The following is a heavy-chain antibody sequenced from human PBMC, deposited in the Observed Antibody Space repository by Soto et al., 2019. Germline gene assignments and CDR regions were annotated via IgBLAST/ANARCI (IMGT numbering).Heavy chain of an antibody. CDR3: ARHPGIAVAFVAFDI. V-gene: IGHV4-59*01. Sequence: SETLSLTCTVSGGSIGSYYWSWIRQPPGKGLEWIGYIYYSGSTNYNPSLKSRVTISVDTSKNQFSLKLSSVTAADTAVYYCARHPGIAVAFVAFDIWGQGTMVTVSS. J-gene: IGHJ3*02. CDR1: GGSIGSYY. D-gene: IGHD6-19*01. CDR2: IYYSGST.